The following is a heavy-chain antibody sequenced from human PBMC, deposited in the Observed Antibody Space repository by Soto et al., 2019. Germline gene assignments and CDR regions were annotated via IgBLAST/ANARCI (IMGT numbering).Heavy chain of an antibody. CDR1: GFTFSSYT. J-gene: IGHJ5*02. Sequence: EVRLVESGGGLVKPGGSLKLSCAASGFTFSSYTMNWVRQVPGKGLEWVSSISSHSWYIYYTESAKGRFTISRDNAKNSLYLEINSLRAEDKAVYHCARDPDGEYLYNWFDARGQGTQVTVSS. D-gene: IGHD4-17*01. V-gene: IGHV3-21*01. CDR3: ARDPDGEYLYNWFDA. CDR2: ISSHSWYI.